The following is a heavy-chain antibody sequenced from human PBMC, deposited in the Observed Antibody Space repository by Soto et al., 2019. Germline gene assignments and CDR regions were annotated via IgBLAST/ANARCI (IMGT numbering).Heavy chain of an antibody. Sequence: SVKVSCKASGGTFSSYAISWVRQAPGQGLEWMGGIIPIFGTANYAQKFQGRVTITADESTSTAYMELSSLRSEDTAVYYCARDPHIYYYYYGMDVWGQGTTVTVSS. J-gene: IGHJ6*02. CDR3: ARDPHIYYYYYGMDV. CDR1: GGTFSSYA. D-gene: IGHD2-21*01. V-gene: IGHV1-69*13. CDR2: IIPIFGTA.